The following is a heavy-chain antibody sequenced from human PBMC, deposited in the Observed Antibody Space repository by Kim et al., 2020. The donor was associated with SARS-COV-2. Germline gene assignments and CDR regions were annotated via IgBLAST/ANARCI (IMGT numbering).Heavy chain of an antibody. CDR3: ARDGLWFGELLGLGYYYYGMDV. Sequence: GGSLRLSCAASGFTFSSYSMNWVRQAPGKGLEWVSSISSSSSYIYYADSVKGRFTISRDNAKNSLYLQMNSLRAEDTAVYYCARDGLWFGELLGLGYYYYGMDVWGQGTTVTVSS. V-gene: IGHV3-21*01. D-gene: IGHD3-10*01. CDR1: GFTFSSYS. CDR2: ISSSSSYI. J-gene: IGHJ6*02.